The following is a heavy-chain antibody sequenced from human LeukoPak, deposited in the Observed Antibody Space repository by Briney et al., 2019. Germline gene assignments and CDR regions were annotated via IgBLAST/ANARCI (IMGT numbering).Heavy chain of an antibody. CDR2: MNPNSGNT. Sequence: ASVKVSCKASGYTFTSYDINWVRQATGQGLEWMGWMNPNSGNTGYARKFQGRVTMTRNTSISTAYMELSSLRSEDTAVYYCARLTKVGATFALRRLYYMDVWGKGTTVTVSS. CDR1: GYTFTSYD. CDR3: ARLTKVGATFALRRLYYMDV. V-gene: IGHV1-8*01. J-gene: IGHJ6*03. D-gene: IGHD1-26*01.